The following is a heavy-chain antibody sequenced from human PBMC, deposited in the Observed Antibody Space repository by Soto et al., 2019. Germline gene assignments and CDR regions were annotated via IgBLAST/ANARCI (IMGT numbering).Heavy chain of an antibody. J-gene: IGHJ3*01. CDR3: AKDRMDHNSVWDPFDV. CDR1: GFTFSIYA. CDR2: IGGVDET. D-gene: IGHD1-20*01. Sequence: SGGSLRLSCAASGFTFSIYAMSWVRQAPGKGLEWVSSIGGVDETYYADSVRGRFTISRDNSKNTLFLQMNSLRAEDTAVYYCAKDRMDHNSVWDPFDVWGPGTVVTVSS. V-gene: IGHV3-23*01.